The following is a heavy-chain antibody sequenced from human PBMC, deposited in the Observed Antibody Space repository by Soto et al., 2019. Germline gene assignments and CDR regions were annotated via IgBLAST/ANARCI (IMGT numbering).Heavy chain of an antibody. V-gene: IGHV1-2*04. CDR2: INPNSGGT. J-gene: IGHJ4*02. Sequence: ASGKISCKASGYTFTGYYMHWVRQAPGQGLEWMGWINPNSGGTNYAQKFQGWVTMTRDTSIGTAYMELSRLRSDDTAVYYCATQRSEWELSFDYWGQGTLVTVSS. CDR3: ATQRSEWELSFDY. D-gene: IGHD1-26*01. CDR1: GYTFTGYY.